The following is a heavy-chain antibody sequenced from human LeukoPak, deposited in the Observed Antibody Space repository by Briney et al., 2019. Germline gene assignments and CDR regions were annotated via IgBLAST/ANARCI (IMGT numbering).Heavy chain of an antibody. J-gene: IGHJ6*03. CDR2: IYHSGST. D-gene: IGHD6-13*01. CDR3: ARAAADTGDYYYYYMDV. V-gene: IGHV4-30-2*01. CDR1: GGSISSGGYS. Sequence: PSQTLSLTCAVSGGSISSGGYSWSWIRQPPGQGLEWIGYIYHSGSTYYNPSLKSRVTISVDRSKNQFSLKLSSVTAADTAVYYCARAAADTGDYYYYYMDVWGKGTTVTVSS.